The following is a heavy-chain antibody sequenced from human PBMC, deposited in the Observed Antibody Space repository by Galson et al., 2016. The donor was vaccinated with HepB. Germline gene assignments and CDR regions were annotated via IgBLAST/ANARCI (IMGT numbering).Heavy chain of an antibody. V-gene: IGHV3-74*01. Sequence: SLRLSCAASGFTFRNYWMHWVRQAPGKGLVWVARIDGVGGSITYAGSVKGRFTISRDNAKNTLYLEINSLRVEDTALYYCARGSQGFYWGQGTLVTVPS. CDR3: ARGSQGFY. CDR2: IDGVGGSI. CDR1: GFTFRNYW. J-gene: IGHJ4*02.